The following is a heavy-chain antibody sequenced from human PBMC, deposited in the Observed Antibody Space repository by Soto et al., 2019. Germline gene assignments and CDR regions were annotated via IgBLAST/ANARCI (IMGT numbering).Heavy chain of an antibody. D-gene: IGHD6-13*01. CDR3: ARAGRIAAAGTGVDY. CDR1: GFTVSSNY. V-gene: IGHV3-66*01. J-gene: IGHJ4*02. Sequence: EVQLVESGGGLVQPGGSLRLSCAASGFTVSSNYMSWVRQAPGKGLEWVSVIYSGDSTYYADSVRGRFTISRDNSKNTLYLQMNSLRAEDTAVYYCARAGRIAAAGTGVDYWGQGTLVTVSS. CDR2: IYSGDST.